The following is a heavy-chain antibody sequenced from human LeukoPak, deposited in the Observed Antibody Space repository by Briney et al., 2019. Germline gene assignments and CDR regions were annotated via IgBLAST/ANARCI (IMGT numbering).Heavy chain of an antibody. CDR3: ARDGMWFGEFRFDY. Sequence: PSETLSLTCTVSGGSISSITYYWGWIRQPPGKGLEWIGSIYFSGSAYYNPSLKSRVTISVDTSKSQFSLKLSSVTDADTAVYYCARDGMWFGEFRFDYWGQGTLVTVSS. CDR1: GGSISSITYY. J-gene: IGHJ4*02. D-gene: IGHD3-10*01. V-gene: IGHV4-39*07. CDR2: IYFSGSA.